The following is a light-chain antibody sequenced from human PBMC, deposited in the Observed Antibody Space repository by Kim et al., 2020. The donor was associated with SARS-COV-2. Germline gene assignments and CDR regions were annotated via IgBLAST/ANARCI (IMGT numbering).Light chain of an antibody. CDR2: CPS. CDR1: QRLSSSY. Sequence: SPGERDTLSCRAIQRLSSSYLAWYQQQPGQAHRLLIYCPSRRATCIPDRFSGSGSGTDFTLTISRLEPEDFAVYYCQQYGSSPLTFGGGTKVDIK. CDR3: QQYGSSPLT. J-gene: IGKJ4*01. V-gene: IGKV3-20*01.